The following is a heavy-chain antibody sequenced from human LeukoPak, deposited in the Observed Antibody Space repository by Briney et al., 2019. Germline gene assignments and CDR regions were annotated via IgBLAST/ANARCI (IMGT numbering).Heavy chain of an antibody. J-gene: IGHJ3*02. D-gene: IGHD1-14*01. Sequence: ASVKVSCKSSGYTFTSYGISWVRLAPGQGLEWMGWISAYNGNTNYAQKLQGRVTMTTDTSTSTAYMELRSLRSDDTAVYYCARGYSGPSAFDIWGQGTMVTVSS. CDR2: ISAYNGNT. CDR3: ARGYSGPSAFDI. V-gene: IGHV1-18*01. CDR1: GYTFTSYG.